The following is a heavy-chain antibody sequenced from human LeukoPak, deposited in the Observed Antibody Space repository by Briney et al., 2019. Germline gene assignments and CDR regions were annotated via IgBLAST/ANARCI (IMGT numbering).Heavy chain of an antibody. V-gene: IGHV4-4*07. J-gene: IGHJ3*02. CDR1: GGSINNYY. CDR3: ARGRYCSADICSGGDAFEI. CDR2: IYTRGDT. Sequence: PSETLSLTCTVSGGSINNYYWSWIRQPAGKGLEWIGRIYTRGDTNYNPSLKSRVTMSVDTSKNQFSLKLSSVTAADTAVYYCARGRYCSADICSGGDAFEIWGQGTMVSVSS. D-gene: IGHD2-15*01.